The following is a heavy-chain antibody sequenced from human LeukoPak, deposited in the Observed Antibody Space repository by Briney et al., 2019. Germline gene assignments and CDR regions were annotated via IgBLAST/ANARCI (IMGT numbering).Heavy chain of an antibody. CDR3: ASTMVRGVIQGG. V-gene: IGHV3-21*01. CDR1: GFTFSSYS. D-gene: IGHD3-10*01. CDR2: ISSSSSYI. Sequence: GGSLRLSCAASGFTFSSYSMNWVRQAPGKGLEWVSSISSSSSYIYYADSVKGRFTISRDNAKNSLYLQMNSLRAEDTAVYYCASTMVRGVIQGGWGQGTLVTVSS. J-gene: IGHJ4*02.